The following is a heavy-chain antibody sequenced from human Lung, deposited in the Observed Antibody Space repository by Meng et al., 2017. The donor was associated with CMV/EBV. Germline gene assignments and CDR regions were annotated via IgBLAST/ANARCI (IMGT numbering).Heavy chain of an antibody. CDR3: ARGSSNGWYEGSYYFDY. D-gene: IGHD6-13*01. Sequence: GGSLQIXCAASGFTFSSYSMNWVRQAPGKGLEWVSSISSSSSYIYYADSVKGRFTISRDNAKNSLYLQMNSLRAEDTAVYYCARGSSNGWYEGSYYFDYLGQGXLVTVSS. J-gene: IGHJ4*02. CDR1: GFTFSSYS. CDR2: ISSSSSYI. V-gene: IGHV3-21*01.